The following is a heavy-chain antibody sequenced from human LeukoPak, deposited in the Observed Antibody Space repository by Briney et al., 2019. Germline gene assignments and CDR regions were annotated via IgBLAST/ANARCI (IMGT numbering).Heavy chain of an antibody. V-gene: IGHV1-58*02. Sequence: VASVKASCKASGLTFSTSAMQWVRQTRGQGLEWIGWTVLGSGDTNYAQSLKERVTITRDMSTSTAYMEVSSLRSEDTAMYYCAAGFSNHGYIYWGQGTLVTVSS. CDR2: TVLGSGDT. CDR3: AAGFSNHGYIY. D-gene: IGHD6-13*01. J-gene: IGHJ4*02. CDR1: GLTFSTSA.